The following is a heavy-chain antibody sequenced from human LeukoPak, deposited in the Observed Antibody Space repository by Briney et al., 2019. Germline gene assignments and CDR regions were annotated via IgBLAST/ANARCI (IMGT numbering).Heavy chain of an antibody. CDR2: ISYDGTNT. CDR1: GFTFATYG. V-gene: IGHV3-30*03. J-gene: IGHJ4*02. CDR3: ALPTAHNSGWYAIFDY. D-gene: IGHD6-19*01. Sequence: PGGSLRLSCAASGFTFATYGMHWLRQAPGGGLEWVAVISYDGTNTYYADSVRGRFTISRDNSKNTLYLQMNSLRGEDTAVYYCALPTAHNSGWYAIFDYWGQGTLSPSPQ.